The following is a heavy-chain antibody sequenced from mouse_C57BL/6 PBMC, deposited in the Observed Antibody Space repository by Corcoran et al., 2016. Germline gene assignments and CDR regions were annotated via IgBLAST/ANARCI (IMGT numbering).Heavy chain of an antibody. CDR1: GYTFTTYG. Sequence: QIQLVQSGPELKKPGETVKISCKASGYTFTTYGMSWVKQAPGKGLKWMGWINTYSGVPTYADDFKGRFAFSLETSASTAYLQINNLKNEDTATYFCARNTVVALYYAMDYWGQGTSVTVSS. CDR2: INTYSGVP. J-gene: IGHJ4*01. D-gene: IGHD1-1*01. V-gene: IGHV9-3*01. CDR3: ARNTVVALYYAMDY.